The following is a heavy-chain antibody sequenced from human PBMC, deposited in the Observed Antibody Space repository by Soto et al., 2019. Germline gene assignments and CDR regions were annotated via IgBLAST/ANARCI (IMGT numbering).Heavy chain of an antibody. CDR2: TNHSGPT. V-gene: IGHV4-34*01. J-gene: IGHJ5*02. Sequence: SETLSLTCAVYGGSFSGYYWSWIRKPPGKGLEWIGETNHSGPTSYSPSLKTRVTISVDTSKDQFSLKLSSVTAADAAVYYCARGLGTFDPWGQGTLVTVSS. CDR3: ARGLGTFDP. CDR1: GGSFSGYY. D-gene: IGHD3-10*01.